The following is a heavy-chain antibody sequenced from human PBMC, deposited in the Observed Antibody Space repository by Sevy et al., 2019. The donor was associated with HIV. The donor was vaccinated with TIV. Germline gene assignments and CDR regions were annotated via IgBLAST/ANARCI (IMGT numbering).Heavy chain of an antibody. CDR2: IKSKTDGGTT. Sequence: GGSLRPSCAASGFTFSNAWMSWVRQAPGKGLEWVGRIKSKTDGGTTDYAAPVKGRFTISRDDSKNTLYLQMNSLKTEDTAVYYCTTGVYSGSYWVGLDYWGQGTLVTVSS. V-gene: IGHV3-15*01. J-gene: IGHJ4*02. CDR1: GFTFSNAW. D-gene: IGHD1-26*01. CDR3: TTGVYSGSYWVGLDY.